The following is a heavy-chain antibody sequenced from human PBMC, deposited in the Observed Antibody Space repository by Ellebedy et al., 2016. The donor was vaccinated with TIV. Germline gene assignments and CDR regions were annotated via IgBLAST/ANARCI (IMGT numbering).Heavy chain of an antibody. D-gene: IGHD2/OR15-2a*01. CDR1: GFNLTDYY. Sequence: GGSLRLSCETSGFNLTDYYMSWGRQAPGKGLEWVSFISSSGRPIYYADSVKGRFTISRDNAQKTLFLQMNSLRVEDTAVYYCTRDFHPWGQGTLVTVSS. V-gene: IGHV3-11*01. CDR2: ISSSGRPI. CDR3: TRDFHP. J-gene: IGHJ5*02.